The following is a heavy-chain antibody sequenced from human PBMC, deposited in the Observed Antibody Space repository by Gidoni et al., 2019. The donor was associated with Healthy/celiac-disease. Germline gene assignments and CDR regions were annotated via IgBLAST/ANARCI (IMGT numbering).Heavy chain of an antibody. V-gene: IGHV3-23*01. CDR3: ANGGKDYDDAFDI. CDR1: GFTFSSYA. Sequence: EVQLLESGGGLVQPGGSLRLSCAASGFTFSSYAMSCVRQAPGKGLEWFSAISGSGGRTYYADSVKGRFTISRDNSKNTLYLQMNSLRAEDTAVYYCANGGKDYDDAFDIWGQGTMVTVSS. J-gene: IGHJ3*02. CDR2: ISGSGGRT. D-gene: IGHD3-22*01.